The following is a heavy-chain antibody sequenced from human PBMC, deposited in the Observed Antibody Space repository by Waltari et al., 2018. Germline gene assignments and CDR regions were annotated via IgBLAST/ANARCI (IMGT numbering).Heavy chain of an antibody. CDR2: INCINGGT. Sequence: QVNLVQSGADVRKPGASVTVSCKASGYSFINYFIQWVRPAPGQGLEWIWLINCINGGTYYAQKFQGRVTLTRDTSISTAYMELSGLTLDDTAIYYCTVIAGDFDIWGPGTMVTASS. CDR3: TVIAGDFDI. V-gene: IGHV1-2*06. D-gene: IGHD2-21*01. J-gene: IGHJ3*02. CDR1: GYSFINYF.